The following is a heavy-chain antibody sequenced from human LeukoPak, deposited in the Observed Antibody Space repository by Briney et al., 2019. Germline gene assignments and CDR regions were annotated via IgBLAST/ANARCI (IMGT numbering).Heavy chain of an antibody. D-gene: IGHD3-10*01. Sequence: GGSLRLSCAASGFTFSSYAMSWVRQAPGKGLEWVSAISGSGGSTYYADSVKGRFTISRDNSKNTLYLQMNSLRAEDTAVYYCAKSRPGITMVRGDVVDAFDIWAKGQWSPSLQ. V-gene: IGHV3-23*01. CDR3: AKSRPGITMVRGDVVDAFDI. CDR1: GFTFSSYA. J-gene: IGHJ3*02. CDR2: ISGSGGST.